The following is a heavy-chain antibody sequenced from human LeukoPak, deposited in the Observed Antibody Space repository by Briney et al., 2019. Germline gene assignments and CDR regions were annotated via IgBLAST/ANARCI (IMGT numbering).Heavy chain of an antibody. J-gene: IGHJ3*02. CDR3: TTGSANCGGDCYFHPPRWDYI. CDR2: IKSKTDGGTT. CDR1: GFTFSSAW. D-gene: IGHD2-21*02. Sequence: PGGSLRLSCAASGFTFSSAWMSWVRQAPGKGLEWVGRIKSKTDGGTTDYAAPVKGRFTISRDDSKNTLYLQMNSLKTEDTAVYYCTTGSANCGGDCYFHPPRWDYIWGQGTMVTVSS. V-gene: IGHV3-15*01.